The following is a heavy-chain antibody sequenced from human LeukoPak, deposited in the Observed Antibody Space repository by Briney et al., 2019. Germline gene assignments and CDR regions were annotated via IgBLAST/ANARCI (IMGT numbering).Heavy chain of an antibody. CDR2: INPNSGGT. CDR3: ARAQVCSTTSCYSYFDY. D-gene: IGHD2-2*02. Sequence: ASVEVSCKASGYTFTGYYIHWVRQAPGQGLEWMGWINPNSGGTNYAQKFQGRVTMTRDTSISTAYMELSRLRSDDTAVYYCARAQVCSTTSCYSYFDYWGQGTLVTVSS. J-gene: IGHJ4*02. V-gene: IGHV1-2*02. CDR1: GYTFTGYY.